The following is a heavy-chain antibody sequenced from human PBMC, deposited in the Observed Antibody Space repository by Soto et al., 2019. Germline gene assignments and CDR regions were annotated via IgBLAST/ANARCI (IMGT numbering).Heavy chain of an antibody. Sequence: QVRLVESGGGLVKPGGSLRLSCAASGFTFSDYYMSWIRQAPGKGLEWVSYISSSGSTIYYADSVKGRFTISRDNAKNSLYLQMNSLRAEDTAVYYCARDRYYYDSSGYYAHAAFDIWGQGTMVTVSS. CDR2: ISSSGSTI. V-gene: IGHV3-11*01. CDR3: ARDRYYYDSSGYYAHAAFDI. CDR1: GFTFSDYY. J-gene: IGHJ3*02. D-gene: IGHD3-22*01.